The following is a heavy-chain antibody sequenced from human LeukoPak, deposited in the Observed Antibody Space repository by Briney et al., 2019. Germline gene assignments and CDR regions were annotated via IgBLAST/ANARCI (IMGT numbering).Heavy chain of an antibody. Sequence: PSQTLSLTCTVSGGSISSGGYYWSWIRQPPGKGLEWIGYIYHSGSTYYNPSLKSRVTISVDRSKNQFSLKLSSVTAADTAVYHCARTPSGDGYYFDYWGQGTLVTVSS. D-gene: IGHD3-10*01. CDR2: IYHSGST. CDR1: GGSISSGGYY. V-gene: IGHV4-30-2*01. CDR3: ARTPSGDGYYFDY. J-gene: IGHJ4*02.